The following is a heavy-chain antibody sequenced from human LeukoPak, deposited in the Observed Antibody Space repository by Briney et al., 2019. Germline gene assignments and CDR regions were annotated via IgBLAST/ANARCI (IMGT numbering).Heavy chain of an antibody. D-gene: IGHD6-19*01. J-gene: IGHJ6*03. CDR1: GGSISSSSYY. Sequence: SETLSLTCTVSGGSISSSSYYWGWIRQPPGKGLEWIGSIYSSGSTYYNPSLKSRVTISVDTAKNQFSLKLSSVTAADTAVYYCASVYSSGWYPYYYYYMYVWGQGILVTVSS. CDR3: ASVYSSGWYPYYYYYMYV. CDR2: IYSSGST. V-gene: IGHV4-39*01.